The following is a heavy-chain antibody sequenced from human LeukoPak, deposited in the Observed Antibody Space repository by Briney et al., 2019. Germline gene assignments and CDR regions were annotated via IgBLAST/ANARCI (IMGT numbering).Heavy chain of an antibody. CDR3: ARAAPDSSGWYDY. J-gene: IGHJ4*02. Sequence: SETLSLTCTVSGGSISSYYWSWIRQPPGKGLEWIGYIYYSGSTNYNPSLKSRVTISVDTSKNQFSLKLSSVTAADTAVYYCARAAPDSSGWYDYWGQGTLVTVSS. CDR2: IYYSGST. CDR1: GGSISSYY. V-gene: IGHV4-59*01. D-gene: IGHD6-19*01.